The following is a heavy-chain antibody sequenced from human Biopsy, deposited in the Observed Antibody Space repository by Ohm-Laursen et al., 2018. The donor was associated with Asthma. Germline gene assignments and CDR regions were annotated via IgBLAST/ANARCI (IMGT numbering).Heavy chain of an antibody. CDR3: ARGSSSRLSQWELLVSGGKRAHSYYGMDV. CDR2: THPTGYT. V-gene: IGHV4-34*01. Sequence: SETLSLTCAVYGGSFSSNYWSWIRQTPGKGLEWLGDTHPTGYTNYNPALGSRITLTANTSKNQFYLRLISVTAADTAVYYCARGSSSRLSQWELLVSGGKRAHSYYGMDVWGQGTTVTVSS. D-gene: IGHD1-26*01. J-gene: IGHJ6*02. CDR1: GGSFSSNY.